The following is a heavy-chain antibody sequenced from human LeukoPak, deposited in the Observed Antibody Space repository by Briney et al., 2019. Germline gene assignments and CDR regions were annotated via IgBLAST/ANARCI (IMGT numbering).Heavy chain of an antibody. V-gene: IGHV3-21*01. CDR3: ARDPGSGWYLDY. D-gene: IGHD6-19*01. CDR2: ISSSSTFI. CDR1: GFTFSSYT. J-gene: IGHJ4*02. Sequence: GGSLRLPCAASGFTFSSYTMNWVRQAPGKGLEWVSSISSSSTFIYYADSVKGRFTISRDNAKKSLYLQMNSLRAEDTAVYYCARDPGSGWYLDYWGQGTLVTVSS.